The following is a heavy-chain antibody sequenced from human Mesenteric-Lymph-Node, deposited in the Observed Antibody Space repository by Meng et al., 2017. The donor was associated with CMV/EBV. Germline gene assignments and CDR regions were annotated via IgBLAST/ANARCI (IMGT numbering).Heavy chain of an antibody. J-gene: IGHJ4*02. Sequence: QVQFHQSRAGLLTPSEPLSVPCAVYGRSFSGYSWNWLRQSPEKGLEWIGEINHSGSTTYNPSFTSRIIISVDTSTNQISLNMSSVTAADTAVYYCAGGSSYDILTGYFDYWGQGALVTVSS. CDR3: AGGSSYDILTGYFDY. CDR2: INHSGST. V-gene: IGHV4-34*01. D-gene: IGHD3-9*01. CDR1: GRSFSGYS.